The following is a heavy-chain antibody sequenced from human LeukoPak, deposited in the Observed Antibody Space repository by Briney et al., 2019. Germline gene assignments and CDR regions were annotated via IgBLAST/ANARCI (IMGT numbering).Heavy chain of an antibody. Sequence: GSLRLSCAASGFTFSNYGMHWVRQAPGKGLEWVAVIWYDGSNKYYPDSVKGRFTISRDNSKNTLYLQMNSLRAEDTAVYYCARDRVRGVIFYYGMDVWGQGTTVTVSS. CDR1: GFTFSNYG. D-gene: IGHD3-10*01. J-gene: IGHJ6*02. V-gene: IGHV3-33*01. CDR2: IWYDGSNK. CDR3: ARDRVRGVIFYYGMDV.